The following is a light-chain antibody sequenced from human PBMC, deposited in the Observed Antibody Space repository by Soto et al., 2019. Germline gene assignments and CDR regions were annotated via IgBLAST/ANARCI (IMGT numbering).Light chain of an antibody. CDR3: HQYDNPYT. CDR2: EAS. J-gene: IGKJ2*01. Sequence: DIQMTQSPSTLSAAEGDRVTITCRASQNIYTWLAWYQQKVGKAPKLLIYEASKLESGVPSRFSGSGYGTEFTLTISSLQPDDFATYYCHQYDNPYTFGQGTKLEIK. CDR1: QNIYTW. V-gene: IGKV1-5*03.